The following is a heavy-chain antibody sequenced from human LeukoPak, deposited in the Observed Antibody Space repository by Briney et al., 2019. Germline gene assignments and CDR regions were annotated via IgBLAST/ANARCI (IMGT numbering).Heavy chain of an antibody. CDR2: ISRSCNNI. Sequence: GGSLRLSCAASGFTFSNYEMNWVRQAPGKGLEWISYISRSCNNIYYKDSVRGRFTISRDDAKDSLYLQMNSLRFEDTAVYYCARDRDWNDAFEMDVWGQGTTVTVS. CDR3: ARDRDWNDAFEMDV. CDR1: GFTFSNYE. J-gene: IGHJ6*02. D-gene: IGHD1-1*01. V-gene: IGHV3-48*03.